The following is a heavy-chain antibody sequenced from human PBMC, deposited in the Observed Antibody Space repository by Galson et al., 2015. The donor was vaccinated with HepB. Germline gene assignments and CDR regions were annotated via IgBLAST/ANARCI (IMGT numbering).Heavy chain of an antibody. V-gene: IGHV1-69*13. D-gene: IGHD6-19*01. J-gene: IGHJ5*02. CDR3: ARGLNRLAVAGGRWFDP. Sequence: SVKVSCKASGGTFSSYAISWVRQAPGQGLEWMGGIIPIFGTANYAQKFQGRVTITADESTSTAYMELSSLRSEDTAVYYCARGLNRLAVAGGRWFDPWGQGTLVTVSS. CDR1: GGTFSSYA. CDR2: IIPIFGTA.